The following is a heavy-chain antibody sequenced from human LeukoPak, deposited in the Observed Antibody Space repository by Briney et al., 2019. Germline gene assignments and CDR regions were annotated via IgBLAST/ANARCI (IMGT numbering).Heavy chain of an antibody. CDR3: VILGEWREFDY. CDR1: GGSISSYY. J-gene: IGHJ4*02. Sequence: SETLSLTCTVSGGSISSYYWSWIRQPPGKGLEWIGYIYYSGSTNYNPSLKSRVTISVDTSKNQFSLKLSSVTAADTAVYYCVILGEWREFDYWGQGTLVTVSS. D-gene: IGHD3-3*01. V-gene: IGHV4-59*01. CDR2: IYYSGST.